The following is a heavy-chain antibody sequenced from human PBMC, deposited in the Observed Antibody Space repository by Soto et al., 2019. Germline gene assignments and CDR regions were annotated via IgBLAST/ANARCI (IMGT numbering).Heavy chain of an antibody. CDR3: ASWLEREHAYDI. V-gene: IGHV3-21*04. D-gene: IGHD1-1*01. Sequence: PGKGLEWVSTISSNSAYIYYTDALRGRFTISRDNAKNSLHLQMNGLGPDDTAVYYCASWLEREHAYDIWGLRTMVTVSS. J-gene: IGHJ3*02. CDR2: ISSNSAYI.